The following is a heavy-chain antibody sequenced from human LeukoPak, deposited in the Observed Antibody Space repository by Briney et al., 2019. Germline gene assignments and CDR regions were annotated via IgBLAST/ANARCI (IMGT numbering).Heavy chain of an antibody. J-gene: IGHJ4*02. Sequence: GASVKVSCKASGYTFTSYGISWVRQAPGQGLEWMGWISAYNGNTNYAQKLQGRVTMTTDTSTSTAYMELRSLRSDVTAVYYCARDWRRDGYKMGGYWGQGTLVTVSS. CDR2: ISAYNGNT. CDR1: GYTFTSYG. V-gene: IGHV1-18*01. CDR3: ARDWRRDGYKMGGY. D-gene: IGHD5-24*01.